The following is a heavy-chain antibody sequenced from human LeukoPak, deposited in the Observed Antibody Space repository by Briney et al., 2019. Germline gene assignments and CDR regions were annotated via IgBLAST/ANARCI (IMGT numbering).Heavy chain of an antibody. CDR3: ARRVDIVVVPASYDYYMDV. J-gene: IGHJ6*03. CDR1: GGSLSGYY. V-gene: IGHV4-34*01. D-gene: IGHD2-2*01. CDR2: INHGGTT. Sequence: PSETLSLTCAVYGGSLSGYYWSWIRQPPGKGLEWIGEINHGGTTKYNPSLKSRLAISLDTSKNQFSLKLSSVTAADTAVYYCARRVDIVVVPASYDYYMDVWGKGTTVTVSS.